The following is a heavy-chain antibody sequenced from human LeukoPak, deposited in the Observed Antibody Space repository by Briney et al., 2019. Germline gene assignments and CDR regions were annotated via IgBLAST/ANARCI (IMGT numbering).Heavy chain of an antibody. D-gene: IGHD6-19*01. J-gene: IGHJ4*02. CDR3: ARGSGAKKGYSSGWLYWYYFDY. V-gene: IGHV4-4*07. CDR2: VYASGST. CDR1: GGSISSYY. Sequence: SETLSLTCTVSGGSISSYYWSWIRQPAGKGLEWIGHVYASGSTNYNPSLKSRVTMSVDTSKNQFSLKLSSVTAADTAVYYCARGSGAKKGYSSGWLYWYYFDYWGQGTLVTVSS.